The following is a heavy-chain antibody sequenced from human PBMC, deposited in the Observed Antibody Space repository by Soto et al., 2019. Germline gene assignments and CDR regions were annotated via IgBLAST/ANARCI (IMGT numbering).Heavy chain of an antibody. J-gene: IGHJ6*03. V-gene: IGHV3-7*01. Sequence: EVQLVESGGGLVQPGGSLRLSCAASGFTFSSYWMSWVRQAPGKGLEWVANIKQDGSEKYYVDSVKGRFTISRDNAKNSLYLQMNSLRAEDTAVYYCARDAAYYDFWSGGIYYMDVWGKGTTVTVSS. D-gene: IGHD3-3*01. CDR2: IKQDGSEK. CDR1: GFTFSSYW. CDR3: ARDAAYYDFWSGGIYYMDV.